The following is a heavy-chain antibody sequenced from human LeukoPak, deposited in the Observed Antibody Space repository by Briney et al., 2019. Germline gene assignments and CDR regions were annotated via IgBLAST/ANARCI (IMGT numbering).Heavy chain of an antibody. D-gene: IGHD3-22*01. CDR1: GVSFSGYY. V-gene: IGHV4-34*01. Sequence: SETLSLTCAVYGVSFSGYYWSWIRQPPGKGLEWIGEINHSGSTNYNPSLKSRVTMSVDTSKNQFSLKLSSVTAADTAVYYCARGGPWYYYDSSGYYGRWGQGTLVTVSS. J-gene: IGHJ4*02. CDR2: INHSGST. CDR3: ARGGPWYYYDSSGYYGR.